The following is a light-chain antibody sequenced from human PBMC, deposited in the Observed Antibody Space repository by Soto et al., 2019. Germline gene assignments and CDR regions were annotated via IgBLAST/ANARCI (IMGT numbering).Light chain of an antibody. V-gene: IGLV1-44*01. CDR1: SSNIGDNH. Sequence: QSVLTQPPSASGTPGQRVTISCSGSSSNIGDNHVSWFQQLPGTAPQLLIYNTDQRPSGVPDRFSGSKSDTSASLAISGLQSEDEADYHCATWDDSLNGWVFGGGTKVTVL. CDR3: ATWDDSLNGWV. J-gene: IGLJ3*02. CDR2: NTD.